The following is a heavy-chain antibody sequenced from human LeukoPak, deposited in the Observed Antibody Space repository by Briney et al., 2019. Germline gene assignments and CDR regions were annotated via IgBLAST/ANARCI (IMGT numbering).Heavy chain of an antibody. D-gene: IGHD3-3*01. Sequence: GGSLRLSCAASGFTFSSYWMTWVRQAPGKGLEWVANIKLDGSEKNYVDSVKGRFTISRDNTKNSLYLQMNSLRAEDTAVFYCARDQYDTWSRRGNFDSWGQGTLVIVSS. CDR1: GFTFSSYW. J-gene: IGHJ4*02. CDR3: ARDQYDTWSRRGNFDS. V-gene: IGHV3-7*03. CDR2: IKLDGSEK.